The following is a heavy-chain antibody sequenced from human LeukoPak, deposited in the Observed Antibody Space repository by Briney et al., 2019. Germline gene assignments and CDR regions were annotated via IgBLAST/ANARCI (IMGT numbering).Heavy chain of an antibody. CDR2: IYHSGST. CDR3: ARSQRDAFDI. Sequence: PSETLSLTCAVSGYSISSGYYCGWIRQPPGKGLEWIGSIYHSGSTYYNPSLKSRVTISVDTSKNQSSLKPSSVTAADTAVYYCARSQRDAFDIWGQGTMVTVSS. J-gene: IGHJ3*02. CDR1: GYSISSGYY. V-gene: IGHV4-38-2*01.